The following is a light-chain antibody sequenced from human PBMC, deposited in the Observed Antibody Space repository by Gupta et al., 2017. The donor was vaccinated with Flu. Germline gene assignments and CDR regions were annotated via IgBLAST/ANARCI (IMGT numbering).Light chain of an antibody. V-gene: IGKV3-15*01. CDR1: KSVARN. Sequence: ETLMTQSPATLSVSPGERASLSCRASKSVARNVAWFQQKPGQAPRLLIYGASTRATEVPARFGGSGSGTEFDLIISSLQSEESAFYYCLQGNNWPLTFGGGTMVEIK. CDR2: GAS. J-gene: IGKJ4*01. CDR3: LQGNNWPLT.